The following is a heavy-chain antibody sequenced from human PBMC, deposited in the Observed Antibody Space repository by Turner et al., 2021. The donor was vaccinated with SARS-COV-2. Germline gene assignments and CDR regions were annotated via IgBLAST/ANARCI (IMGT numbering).Heavy chain of an antibody. J-gene: IGHJ6*02. V-gene: IGHV4-30-4*01. CDR1: GGSISSGDYY. D-gene: IGHD6-19*01. CDR2: IYYSGST. Sequence: QVQLQESGPGLVKPSQTLSLTCTVSGGSISSGDYYWSWIRQPPGKGLEWIGYIYYSGSTFYNPSLKSRVTISVDTSKNQFSLKLSSVTAADTAVYYCARHGFSGWDGGGMDVWGQGTTVTVSS. CDR3: ARHGFSGWDGGGMDV.